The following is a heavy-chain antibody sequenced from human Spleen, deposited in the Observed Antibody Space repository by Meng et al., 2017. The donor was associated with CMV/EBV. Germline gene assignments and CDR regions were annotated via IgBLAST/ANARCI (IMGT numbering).Heavy chain of an antibody. J-gene: IGHJ4*02. D-gene: IGHD7-27*01. CDR2: INHSGST. CDR3: ATSTGDGGTMGY. V-gene: IGHV4-34*01. CDR1: GGSFSGYY. Sequence: LQQLAAGLLKTSDTLSLTWAVYGGSFSGYYWSWIRQPPGKGLEWIGEINHSGSTNYNPSLKSRVTISVDTSKNQFSLKLSSVTAADTAVYYCATSTGDGGTMGYWGQGTLVTVSS.